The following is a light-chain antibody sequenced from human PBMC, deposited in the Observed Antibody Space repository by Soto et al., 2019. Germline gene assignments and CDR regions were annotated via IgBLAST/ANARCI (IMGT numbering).Light chain of an antibody. V-gene: IGLV2-14*03. CDR1: SRDVGAYDY. CDR2: YVD. CDR3: CSYADGSIYF. J-gene: IGLJ1*01. Sequence: QSVLTQPASVSGSPGQSITISYTGTSRDVGAYDYASWYLQYPDKAPQLLIYYVDHRPSGVSSRFSGSKSGNTASLTISGLQAEDEGDYYCCSYADGSIYFFGTGTKVTVL.